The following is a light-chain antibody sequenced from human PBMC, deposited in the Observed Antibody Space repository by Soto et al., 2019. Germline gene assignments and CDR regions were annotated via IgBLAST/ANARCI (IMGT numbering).Light chain of an antibody. V-gene: IGKV1-9*01. CDR3: QQLNSYPHT. CDR1: QGISSY. Sequence: DIQLTQSPSFLSASVGDRVTITCRASQGISSYLAWYQQKPGKAPKLLIYAASTLQSGVPSRFSGCGSGTDFTLTISSLQPDDFATYYCQQLNSYPHTFGQGTKLEIK. CDR2: AAS. J-gene: IGKJ2*01.